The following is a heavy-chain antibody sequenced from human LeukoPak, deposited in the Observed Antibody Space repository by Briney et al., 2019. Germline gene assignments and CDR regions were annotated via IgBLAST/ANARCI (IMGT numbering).Heavy chain of an antibody. V-gene: IGHV1-3*01. D-gene: IGHD2-2*01. Sequence: GASMKVSCKASGFTFTTYGIFWVRRAPGQRLEWMGWINAGNGNTKYSQKFQGRVTITRDTPASTAYMELSSLRSEDTAVYYCARVRSTGYYYYMDVWGKGTTVTVSS. CDR1: GFTFTTYG. CDR2: INAGNGNT. J-gene: IGHJ6*03. CDR3: ARVRSTGYYYYMDV.